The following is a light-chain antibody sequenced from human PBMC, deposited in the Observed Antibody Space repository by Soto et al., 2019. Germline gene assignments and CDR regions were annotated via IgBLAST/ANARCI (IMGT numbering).Light chain of an antibody. J-gene: IGKJ1*01. Sequence: DIQLTQSPSSLSASLGDRVTITCRASQTTSIYLNWYQQKPGKAPRLLIYAASSLQSGVSSRFSGSGSGKDFTLTISSLQHEDFATYFCQQSYDPPPTFGQGTNVESK. CDR1: QTTSIY. V-gene: IGKV1-39*01. CDR3: QQSYDPPPT. CDR2: AAS.